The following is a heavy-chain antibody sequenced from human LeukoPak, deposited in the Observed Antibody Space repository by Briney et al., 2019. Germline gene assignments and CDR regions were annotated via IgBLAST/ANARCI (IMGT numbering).Heavy chain of an antibody. Sequence: GASVKVSCXASGYTFTSYGISWVRQAPGQGLEWMGWISAYNGNTNCAQKFQSRVTMTRNTSISTPYMELSSLRSEDTAVYYCARGSRRPRGYCSGGSCGRYYFDYWGQGTLVTVSS. V-gene: IGHV1-18*01. J-gene: IGHJ4*02. CDR3: ARGSRRPRGYCSGGSCGRYYFDY. CDR2: ISAYNGNT. CDR1: GYTFTSYG. D-gene: IGHD2-15*01.